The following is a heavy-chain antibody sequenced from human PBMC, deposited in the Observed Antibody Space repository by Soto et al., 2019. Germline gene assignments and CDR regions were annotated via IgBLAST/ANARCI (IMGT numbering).Heavy chain of an antibody. J-gene: IGHJ4*02. CDR1: GGSISSYY. Sequence: SETLSLTCTVSGGSISSYYWSWIRQPPGKGLEWIGYIYYSGSTNYNPSLKSRVTISVDTSKNQFSLKLSSVTAADTAVYYCARYQGLLEWSTLVGYYFDYWGQGTLVTVSS. CDR2: IYYSGST. V-gene: IGHV4-59*01. CDR3: ARYQGLLEWSTLVGYYFDY. D-gene: IGHD3-3*01.